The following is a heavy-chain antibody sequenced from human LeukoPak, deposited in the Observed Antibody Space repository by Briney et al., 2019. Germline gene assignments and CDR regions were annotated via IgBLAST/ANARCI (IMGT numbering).Heavy chain of an antibody. CDR3: ARLFKRYFDWLLLPYFDY. D-gene: IGHD3-9*01. Sequence: SETLSLTCAVYGGSFSGYYWSWIRQPPGKGLEWMGEINHIVSTNYNPSLKSLVPISVDTYKNKFSLKLRSVTAADKAVYYCARLFKRYFDWLLLPYFDYWGQGTLVTASS. J-gene: IGHJ4*02. CDR1: GGSFSGYY. CDR2: INHIVST. V-gene: IGHV4-34*01.